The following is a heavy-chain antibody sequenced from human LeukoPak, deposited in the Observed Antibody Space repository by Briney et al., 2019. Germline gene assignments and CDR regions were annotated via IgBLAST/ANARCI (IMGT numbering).Heavy chain of an antibody. CDR3: ATVGDYIWGSYNDY. Sequence: SETLSLTCNVSGVSISSNTFSWGWIRQPPGKGLEWIGNIYYTGSTYYNPSLTSRVTISIDTSRNQFSLHLSSVTAADTAVYYCATVGDYIWGSYNDYWGQGTLVTVSS. D-gene: IGHD3-16*01. J-gene: IGHJ4*02. CDR2: IYYTGST. V-gene: IGHV4-39*07. CDR1: GVSISSNTFS.